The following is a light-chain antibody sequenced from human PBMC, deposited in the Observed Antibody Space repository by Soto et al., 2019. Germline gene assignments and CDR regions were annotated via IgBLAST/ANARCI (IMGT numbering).Light chain of an antibody. V-gene: IGLV2-23*02. J-gene: IGLJ2*01. CDR2: EVS. CDR1: NRDIGSYDL. CDR3: CSYAGTSALV. Sequence: QSALTQPASVSGSPGQSIPISCTGTNRDIGSYDLVSWYQQHPGKAPKLMIYEVSKRPSGLSNRFSGSKSGNTASLTISGLQAEDGADYYCCSYAGTSALVFGGGTKVTVL.